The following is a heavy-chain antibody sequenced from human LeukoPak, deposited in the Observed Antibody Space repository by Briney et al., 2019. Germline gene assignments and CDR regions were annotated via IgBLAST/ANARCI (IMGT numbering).Heavy chain of an antibody. CDR3: ARQGASWYDSSGELYYFDY. D-gene: IGHD3-22*01. V-gene: IGHV4-39*01. CDR2: IYYSGST. J-gene: IGHJ4*02. Sequence: PSETLSLTCTVSGGSISSSSYYWGRIRQPPGKGLEWIGGIYYSGSTYYNPSLKSRVTISVDTSKNQFSLKLSSVTAADTAVYYCARQGASWYDSSGELYYFDYWGQGTLVTVSS. CDR1: GGSISSSSYY.